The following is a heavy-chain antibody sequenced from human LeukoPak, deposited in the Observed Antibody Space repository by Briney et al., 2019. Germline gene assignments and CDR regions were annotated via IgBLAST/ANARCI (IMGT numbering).Heavy chain of an antibody. CDR3: ARVRYGSGSEAYFDY. Sequence: SETLSLTCTISGGSISSGDYYWSWIRQPPGKGLEWIGYIYYSGSTYYNPSLKSRVTISVDTSKNQFSLKLSSVTAADTAVYYCARVRYGSGSEAYFDYWGQGTLVTVSS. CDR1: GGSISSGDYY. CDR2: IYYSGST. V-gene: IGHV4-30-4*01. D-gene: IGHD3-10*01. J-gene: IGHJ4*02.